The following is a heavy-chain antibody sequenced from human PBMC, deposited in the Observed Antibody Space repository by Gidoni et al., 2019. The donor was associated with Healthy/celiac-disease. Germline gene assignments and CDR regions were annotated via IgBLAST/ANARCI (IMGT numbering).Heavy chain of an antibody. V-gene: IGHV3-21*01. CDR1: GFTFSSYS. Sequence: EVQLVESGGGLVKPGGSLRLSCAASGFTFSSYSMNWVRQAPGKGLEWVSSISSSSSYIYYADSVKGRFTISRDNAKNSLYLQMNSLRAEDTAVYYCARDIVDTAMVGGPDYWGQGTLVTVSS. CDR3: ARDIVDTAMVGGPDY. D-gene: IGHD5-18*01. CDR2: ISSSSSYI. J-gene: IGHJ4*02.